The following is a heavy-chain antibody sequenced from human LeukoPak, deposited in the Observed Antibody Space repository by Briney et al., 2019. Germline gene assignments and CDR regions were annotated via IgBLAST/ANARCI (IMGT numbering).Heavy chain of an antibody. V-gene: IGHV3-23*01. D-gene: IGHD3-22*01. CDR3: AKDRGYYDSSGYCFDY. Sequence: GGYLRRSCATSGFTFSNYAMTWFRQAPGKGLEWVSSIGATGNTYYTDSVKGRFTISRDNSKNTLYLQMNSLRAEDTAVYYCAKDRGYYDSSGYCFDYWGQGTLVTVSS. CDR1: GFTFSNYA. J-gene: IGHJ4*02. CDR2: IGATGNT.